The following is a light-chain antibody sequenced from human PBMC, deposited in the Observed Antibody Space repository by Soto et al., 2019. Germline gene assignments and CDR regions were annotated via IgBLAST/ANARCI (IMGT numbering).Light chain of an antibody. CDR3: QQYSQWPLT. V-gene: IGKV3-15*01. Sequence: EIVLTQSPGTLSLSPGERATLSCRASQSVSSYLAWYQQKPGQAPRLLMYGVSTRATGIPARFGGSGSATEFTLTISSLQSEDFAVYYCQQYSQWPLTLGGGTKVDIK. J-gene: IGKJ4*01. CDR2: GVS. CDR1: QSVSSY.